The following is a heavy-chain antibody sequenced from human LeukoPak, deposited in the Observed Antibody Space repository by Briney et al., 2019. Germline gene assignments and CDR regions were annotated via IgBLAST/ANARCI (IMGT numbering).Heavy chain of an antibody. CDR3: ARSYYDILTYFDY. CDR1: GGSISSGDYY. Sequence: SQTLSLTCAVSGGSISSGDYYWSWIRQPPGKGLEWIGYIYYSGSTYYNPSLKSRVTISVDTSKNQFSLKLSSVTAADTAVYYCARSYYDILTYFDYWGQGTLVTVSS. CDR2: IYYSGST. J-gene: IGHJ4*02. D-gene: IGHD3-9*01. V-gene: IGHV4-30-4*01.